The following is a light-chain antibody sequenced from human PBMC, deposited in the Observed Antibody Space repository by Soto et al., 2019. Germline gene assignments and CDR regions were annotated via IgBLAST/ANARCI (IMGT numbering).Light chain of an antibody. Sequence: EIVLTQSPATLSLSPGERATLSCRASQSVSSYLAWYQQKPGQAPRLLISDASNRASGIPARFSGSGSGTDVTLTISSLEPEDFAVYYCQQRSSWWTFGQGTKVEIK. J-gene: IGKJ1*01. CDR1: QSVSSY. CDR3: QQRSSWWT. V-gene: IGKV3-11*01. CDR2: DAS.